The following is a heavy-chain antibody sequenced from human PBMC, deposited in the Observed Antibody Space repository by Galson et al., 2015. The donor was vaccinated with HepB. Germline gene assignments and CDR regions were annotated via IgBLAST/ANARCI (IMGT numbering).Heavy chain of an antibody. J-gene: IGHJ4*02. CDR2: IYPGDSDT. D-gene: IGHD6-13*01. CDR3: ARPGPYSSSWYPEAADY. Sequence: QSGAEVKKPGESLKISCKGSGYSFTSYWIGWVRQMPGKGLEWMGIIYPGDSDTRYSPSFQGQVTISADKSISTAYLQWSSLKASDTAMYYCARPGPYSSSWYPEAADYGGQGTLVTVSS. CDR1: GYSFTSYW. V-gene: IGHV5-51*03.